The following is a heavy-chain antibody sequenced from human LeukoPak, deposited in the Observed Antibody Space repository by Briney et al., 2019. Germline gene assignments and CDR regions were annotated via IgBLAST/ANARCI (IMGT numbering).Heavy chain of an antibody. J-gene: IGHJ4*02. Sequence: GGSLRLSCAASGFTFSSYSMNWVHQAPGKGLEWVSSISSSSSYIYYADSVKGRFTISRDNAKNSLYLQMNSLRAEDTAVYYCARDLFSYSSWGYYFDYWGQGTLVTVSS. CDR3: ARDLFSYSSWGYYFDY. D-gene: IGHD6-13*01. CDR1: GFTFSSYS. CDR2: ISSSSSYI. V-gene: IGHV3-21*01.